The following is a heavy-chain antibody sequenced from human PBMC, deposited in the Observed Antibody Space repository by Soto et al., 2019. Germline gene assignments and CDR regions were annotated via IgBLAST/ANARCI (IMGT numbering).Heavy chain of an antibody. D-gene: IGHD1-1*01. Sequence: ASVKVSCKASGYTFTSYDIYWVRQATGQGLEWMGWMNPNTGNSGYAQKFQGRVTITSDTSISTAHMELSSLRSEDTAVYYCARRAETNGWNGFGADKYYFDFWGQGTLVTVSS. CDR3: ARRAETNGWNGFGADKYYFDF. J-gene: IGHJ4*02. CDR2: MNPNTGNS. V-gene: IGHV1-8*01. CDR1: GYTFTSYD.